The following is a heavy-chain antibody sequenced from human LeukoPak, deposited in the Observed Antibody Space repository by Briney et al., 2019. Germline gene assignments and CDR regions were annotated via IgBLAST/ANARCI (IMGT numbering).Heavy chain of an antibody. CDR1: GGTFSSYA. Sequence: SVKVSCKASGGTFSSYAISWVRQAPGQGLEWMGGIIPIFGTANYAQKFQGRVTITADESTSTAYMELSSLRSEDTAVYYCARGPLDIVVVPAAMGSTFDIWGQGTMVTVSS. V-gene: IGHV1-69*13. J-gene: IGHJ3*02. D-gene: IGHD2-2*03. CDR2: IIPIFGTA. CDR3: ARGPLDIVVVPAAMGSTFDI.